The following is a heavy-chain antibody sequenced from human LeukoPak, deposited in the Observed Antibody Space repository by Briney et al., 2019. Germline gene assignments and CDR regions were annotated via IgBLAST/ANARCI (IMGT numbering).Heavy chain of an antibody. CDR1: GYTSTSYY. Sequence: ASLKVSCKASGYTSTSYYMHWVRQAPGQGLEWMGIINPSGGSTSYAQKFQGRVTMTRDTSTSTVYMELSSLRSEDTAVYYCARDPTRRYPFDYWGQGTLVTVSS. V-gene: IGHV1-46*01. D-gene: IGHD3-9*01. CDR3: ARDPTRRYPFDY. J-gene: IGHJ4*02. CDR2: INPSGGST.